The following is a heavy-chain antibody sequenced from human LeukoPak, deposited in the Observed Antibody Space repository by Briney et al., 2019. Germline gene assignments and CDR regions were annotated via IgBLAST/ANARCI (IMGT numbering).Heavy chain of an antibody. CDR2: INHSGST. CDR1: GGSFSGYY. CDR3: ARDPFCGGDCYDV. V-gene: IGHV4-34*01. D-gene: IGHD2-21*01. Sequence: SETLSLTCAVYGGSFSGYYWSWIRQPPGKGLEWIGEINHSGSTNHNPSLKSRVTISVDTSKNQFSLKLSPVTAADTAVYYCARDPFCGGDCYDVWGQGTLVTVSS. J-gene: IGHJ4*02.